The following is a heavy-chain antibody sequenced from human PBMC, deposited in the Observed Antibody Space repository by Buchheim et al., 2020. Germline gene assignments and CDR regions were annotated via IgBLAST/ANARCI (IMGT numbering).Heavy chain of an antibody. D-gene: IGHD3-3*02. CDR1: GFTFSSYA. CDR3: AKGLNIFGVEYFYYYGMDV. J-gene: IGHJ6*02. CDR2: ISGSGGST. Sequence: VQLVESGGGLVKPGGSLRLSCAASGFTFSSYAMSWVRQAPGKGLEWVSGISGSGGSTYSADSVKGRFTISRDNSKNTLYLQVNRLRAEDTAVYYCAKGLNIFGVEYFYYYGMDVWGQGTT. V-gene: IGHV3-23*04.